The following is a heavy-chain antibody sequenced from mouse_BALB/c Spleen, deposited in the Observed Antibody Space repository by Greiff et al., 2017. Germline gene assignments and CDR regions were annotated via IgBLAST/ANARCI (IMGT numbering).Heavy chain of an antibody. Sequence: VQLKQSGTVLARPGASVKMSCKASGYSFTSYWMHWVKQRPGQGLEWIGAIYPGNSDTSYNQKFKGKAKLTAVTSASTAYMELSSLTNEDSAVYYCTRSTMITTAYYFDYWGQGTTLTVSS. CDR3: TRSTMITTAYYFDY. D-gene: IGHD2-4*01. J-gene: IGHJ2*01. CDR2: IYPGNSDT. V-gene: IGHV1-5*01. CDR1: GYSFTSYW.